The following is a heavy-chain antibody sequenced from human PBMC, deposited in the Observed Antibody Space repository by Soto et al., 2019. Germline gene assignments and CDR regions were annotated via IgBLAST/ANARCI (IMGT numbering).Heavy chain of an antibody. V-gene: IGHV3-23*01. CDR3: VRHARLASS. J-gene: IGHJ5*02. CDR1: GFTFINYA. D-gene: IGHD3-9*01. CDR2: ISGGGDRT. Sequence: GGSLRLSCVGSGFTFINYAMNWVRQAPGKGLEWVSGISGGGDRTFDADSVKGRFTMSRDNSKNTVFLQMNSLRAEDTAVYYCVRHARLASSWGRGTLVTVSS.